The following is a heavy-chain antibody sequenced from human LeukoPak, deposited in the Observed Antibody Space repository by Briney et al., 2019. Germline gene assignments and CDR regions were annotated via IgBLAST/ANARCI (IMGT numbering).Heavy chain of an antibody. J-gene: IGHJ4*02. CDR1: GFTFSNAW. CDR3: ARVPATAGTDY. D-gene: IGHD6-13*01. V-gene: IGHV3-11*05. CDR2: ISSTSSYT. Sequence: GGSLRLSCAASGFTFSNAWLNWVRQAPGKGVEWISYISSTSSYTNYADSVKGRFTISRDNAKNSLYLQMNSLRADDTAVYYCARVPATAGTDYWGQGTLVTVSS.